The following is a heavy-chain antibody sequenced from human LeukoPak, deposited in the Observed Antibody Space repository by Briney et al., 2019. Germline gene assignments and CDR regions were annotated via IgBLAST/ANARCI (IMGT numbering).Heavy chain of an antibody. CDR3: ARAKGRSSLFDY. CDR2: TYYRSKWYN. CDR1: GDSVSSNSAA. D-gene: IGHD6-6*01. J-gene: IGHJ4*02. V-gene: IGHV6-1*01. Sequence: SQTLSLTCAISGDSVSSNSAAWNWIGQSPSRDLEWLGRTYYRSKWYNDYAVSVKGRIAINPDTSKNQFSLQLNSVTPEDTAVYYCARAKGRSSLFDYWGQGTLVTVSS.